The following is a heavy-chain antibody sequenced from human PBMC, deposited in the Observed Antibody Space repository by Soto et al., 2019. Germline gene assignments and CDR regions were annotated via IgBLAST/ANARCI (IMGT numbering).Heavy chain of an antibody. Sequence: SETLSLTCTVSGGSISSSSYYWGWIRQPPGKGLEWIGSIYYSGSTYYNPSLKSRVTISVDTSKNQFSLKLSSVTAADTAVYYCARSRRANDFWSGYYYGMDVWGQGTTVTVSS. CDR3: ARSRRANDFWSGYYYGMDV. D-gene: IGHD3-3*01. V-gene: IGHV4-39*01. CDR1: GGSISSSSYY. J-gene: IGHJ6*02. CDR2: IYYSGST.